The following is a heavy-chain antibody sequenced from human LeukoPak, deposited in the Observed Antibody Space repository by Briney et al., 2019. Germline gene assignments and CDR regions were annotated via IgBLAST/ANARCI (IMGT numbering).Heavy chain of an antibody. J-gene: IGHJ4*02. V-gene: IGHV3-48*03. D-gene: IGHD6-13*01. Sequence: GGSLRLSCAASGFTFSSYEMNWVRQAPGKALEWVSYISSSGSPINYADSVKGRFTVSRDNAKNSLYLQMNSLRAEDTALYYCARGIAAAGSGFDYWGRGTLVTVSS. CDR2: ISSSGSPI. CDR3: ARGIAAAGSGFDY. CDR1: GFTFSSYE.